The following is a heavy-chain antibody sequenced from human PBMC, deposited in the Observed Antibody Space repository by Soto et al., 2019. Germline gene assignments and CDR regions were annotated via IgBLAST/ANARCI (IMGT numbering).Heavy chain of an antibody. D-gene: IGHD1-26*01. Sequence: ASVKVSCKASGYTFTSYGITWGRQAPGQGLEWMGWISAYNGNTTYAQKLQGRVTMTTDTSTSTAYMELRSLRSDDTAVYYCAREGSEWELRPYYYYYGMDVWGQGTTVTVS. CDR3: AREGSEWELRPYYYYYGMDV. J-gene: IGHJ6*02. CDR2: ISAYNGNT. CDR1: GYTFTSYG. V-gene: IGHV1-18*01.